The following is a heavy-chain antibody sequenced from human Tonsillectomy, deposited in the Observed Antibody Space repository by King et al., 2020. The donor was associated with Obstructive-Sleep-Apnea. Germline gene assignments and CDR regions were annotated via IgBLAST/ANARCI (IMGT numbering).Heavy chain of an antibody. J-gene: IGHJ4*02. V-gene: IGHV3-23*04. CDR3: AKDGTVAAKRNYYLDY. CDR2: ISGSGGST. D-gene: IGHD6-19*01. CDR1: GFTFSSYA. Sequence: VQLVESGGGLVQPGGSLRLSCAASGFTFSSYAMSWVRQAPGKGLEWVSAISGSGGSTYYADSVKGRFTISRDNSKNTLYLQMNSLRAEDTAVYYCAKDGTVAAKRNYYLDYWGQGTLVTVSS.